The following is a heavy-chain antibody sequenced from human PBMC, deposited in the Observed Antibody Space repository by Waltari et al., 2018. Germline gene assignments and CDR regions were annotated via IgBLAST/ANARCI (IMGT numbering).Heavy chain of an antibody. CDR2: IFHSGVT. CDR3: AKNAAYNLDY. V-gene: IGHV4-4*02. D-gene: IGHD2-15*01. CDR1: GASVSDAIW. J-gene: IGHJ4*02. Sequence: QVQLQESGPGLVKPSGTLSLTCGVSGASVSDAIWWSWVRQSPEQGLEWIGEIFHSGVTNYNPALKSRVTISLDKSKNQVSLKVNSVTAADTAVYYCAKNAAYNLDYWGQGTLVTVSS.